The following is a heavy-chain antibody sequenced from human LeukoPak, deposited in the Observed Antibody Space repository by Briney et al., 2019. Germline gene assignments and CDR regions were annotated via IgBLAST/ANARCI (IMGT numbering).Heavy chain of an antibody. V-gene: IGHV3-74*01. D-gene: IGHD1-1*01. J-gene: IGHJ4*02. Sequence: GGSLRLSCAASGFTFSSYWMHWVRQAPRKGVVCVSRIKSDGSSTSYADSVKGRFTISRDDAKNTLYLQMNSLRAEDTAVYYCARAYNSHFDYWGQGALVTVSS. CDR3: ARAYNSHFDY. CDR1: GFTFSSYW. CDR2: IKSDGSST.